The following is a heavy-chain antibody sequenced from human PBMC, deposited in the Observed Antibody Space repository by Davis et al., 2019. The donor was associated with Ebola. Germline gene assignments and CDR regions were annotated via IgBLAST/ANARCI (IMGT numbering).Heavy chain of an antibody. J-gene: IGHJ4*02. V-gene: IGHV3-9*01. Sequence: GGSLRLSCAASGFTFDDYAMHWVRQAPGKGLEWVSGISRNSGSIGYADSVKGRFTISRDNAKNTLYLQMNSLRAEDTAVYYCAKDTRLSDWGQGTLVTVSS. CDR2: ISRNSGSI. CDR3: AKDTRLSD. CDR1: GFTFDDYA. D-gene: IGHD2-2*01.